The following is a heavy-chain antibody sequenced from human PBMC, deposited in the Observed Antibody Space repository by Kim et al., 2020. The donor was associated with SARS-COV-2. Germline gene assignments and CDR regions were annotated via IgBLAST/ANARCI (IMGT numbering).Heavy chain of an antibody. CDR1: GGSISSYY. J-gene: IGHJ5*02. Sequence: SETLSLTCTVSGGSISSYYWSWIRQPPGKGLEWIGYIYYSGSTNYNPSLKSRVTISVDTSKNQFSLKLSSVTAADTAVYYCARAGYYDSSGFYMGWFDPWGQGTLVTVSS. CDR2: IYYSGST. V-gene: IGHV4-59*13. D-gene: IGHD3-22*01. CDR3: ARAGYYDSSGFYMGWFDP.